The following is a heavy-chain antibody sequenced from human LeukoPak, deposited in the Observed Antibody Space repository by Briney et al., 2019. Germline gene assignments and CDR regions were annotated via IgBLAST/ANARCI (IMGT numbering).Heavy chain of an antibody. V-gene: IGHV3-66*01. Sequence: GGSLRLSCAASGFTVSSNHMSWVRQAPGKGLEWVSVIYSGGSTYYADSVKGRFTISRDNSKNTLYLQMNSLRAEDTAVYYCARDYHQYSGSYADYWGQGTLVTVSS. J-gene: IGHJ4*02. CDR2: IYSGGST. CDR3: ARDYHQYSGSYADY. D-gene: IGHD1-26*01. CDR1: GFTVSSNH.